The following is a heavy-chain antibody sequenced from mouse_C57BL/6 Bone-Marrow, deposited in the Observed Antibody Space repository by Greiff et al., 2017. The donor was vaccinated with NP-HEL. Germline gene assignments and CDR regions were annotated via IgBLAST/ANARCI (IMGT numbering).Heavy chain of an antibody. CDR2: IDPNSGGT. Sequence: QVQLQQPGAELVKPGASVKLSCKASGYTFTSYWMHWVKQRPGRGLEWIGRIDPNSGGTKYNEKFKSKATLTVDKPSSTAYMQLSSLTSEDSAVYYCARSAITTVVGRGYFDYWGQGTTLTVSS. D-gene: IGHD1-1*01. J-gene: IGHJ2*01. CDR3: ARSAITTVVGRGYFDY. V-gene: IGHV1-62-3*01. CDR1: GYTFTSYW.